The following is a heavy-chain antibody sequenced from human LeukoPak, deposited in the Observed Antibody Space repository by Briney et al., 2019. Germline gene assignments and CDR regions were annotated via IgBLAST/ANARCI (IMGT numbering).Heavy chain of an antibody. CDR2: FNSDGSWT. D-gene: IGHD2/OR15-2a*01. CDR3: VSFYETY. Sequence: GGSLRLSCAASGSYWMHWVRQAPGKGLVWVSHFNSDGSWTSYADSVKGRFTTSKDNAKNTVYLQMNNLRAEDTAVYYCVSFYETYWGRGTLVTVSS. CDR1: GSYW. J-gene: IGHJ4*02. V-gene: IGHV3-74*01.